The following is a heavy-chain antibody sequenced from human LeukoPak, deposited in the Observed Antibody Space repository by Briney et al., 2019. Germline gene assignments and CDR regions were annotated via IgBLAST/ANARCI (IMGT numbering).Heavy chain of an antibody. CDR3: ARGRDSLDS. D-gene: IGHD2-21*01. CDR1: GFTFNIYE. V-gene: IGHV3-48*03. J-gene: IGHJ4*02. Sequence: PGGSLRLSCAASGFTFNIYEFNWVRQAPGKGLEWLSYIDGSGNSIYYADSVKGRFTISRDNAKSSLYLQMSSLRADDTAVYYCARGRDSLDSWGQGTLVTVSS. CDR2: IDGSGNSI.